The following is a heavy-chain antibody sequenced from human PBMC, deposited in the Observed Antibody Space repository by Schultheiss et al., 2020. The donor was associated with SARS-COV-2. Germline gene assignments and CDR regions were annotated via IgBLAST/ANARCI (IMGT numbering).Heavy chain of an antibody. J-gene: IGHJ5*02. D-gene: IGHD6-19*01. Sequence: SCAASGFTFSSYAMHWVRQAPGKGLEWVAVISYDGSNKYYADSVKGRFTISRDNSKNTLYLQMNSLRAEDTAVYYCARDGGSGGSGWYGWFDPWGQGALVTVSS. CDR1: GFTFSSYA. CDR2: ISYDGSNK. V-gene: IGHV3-30*04. CDR3: ARDGGSGGSGWYGWFDP.